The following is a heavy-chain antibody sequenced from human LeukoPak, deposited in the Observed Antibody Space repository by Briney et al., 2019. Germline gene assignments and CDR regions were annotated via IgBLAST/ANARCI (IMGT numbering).Heavy chain of an antibody. Sequence: GGSLRLSCAASGFTVSSNYMSWVRQAPGKGLEWVSVIYSGGSTYYADSVKGRFTISRDNSKNTLYLQMNSLRAEDTAVYYCARGHRIGVLRYFDWLSPLDYWGQGTLVTVSS. CDR2: IYSGGST. J-gene: IGHJ4*02. V-gene: IGHV3-66*01. CDR1: GFTVSSNY. CDR3: ARGHRIGVLRYFDWLSPLDY. D-gene: IGHD3-9*01.